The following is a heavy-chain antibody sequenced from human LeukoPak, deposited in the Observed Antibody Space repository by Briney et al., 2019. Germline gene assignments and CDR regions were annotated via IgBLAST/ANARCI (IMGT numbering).Heavy chain of an antibody. CDR2: IYSDGST. J-gene: IGHJ4*03. D-gene: IGHD5-18*01. CDR1: GFTFSSYA. CDR3: ARARGYSYGFGS. Sequence: GGSLRLSCAASGFTFSSYAMSWGRQAAGKGLEWVSVIYSDGSTYYADSVKGRFTISRDISKSTLYLQMNNLRGEDTALYYCARARGYSYGFGSWGHGILVTVSS. V-gene: IGHV3-66*01.